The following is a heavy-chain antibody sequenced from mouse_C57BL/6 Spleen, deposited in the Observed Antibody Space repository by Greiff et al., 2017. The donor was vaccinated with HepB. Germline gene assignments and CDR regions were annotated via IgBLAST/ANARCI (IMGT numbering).Heavy chain of an antibody. J-gene: IGHJ2*01. CDR1: GYTFTSYT. CDR3: AISTTVVAPYD. Sequence: QVQLQQSGAELARPGASVKMSCKASGYTFTSYTMHWVKQRPGQGLEWIGYINPSSGYTKYNQKFKDKATLTADKSSSTAYMQLSSLTSEDSAVYYCAISTTVVAPYDWGQGTTLTVSS. CDR2: INPSSGYT. D-gene: IGHD1-1*01. V-gene: IGHV1-4*01.